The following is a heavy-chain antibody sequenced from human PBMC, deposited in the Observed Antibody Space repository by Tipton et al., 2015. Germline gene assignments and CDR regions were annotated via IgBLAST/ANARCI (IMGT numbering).Heavy chain of an antibody. J-gene: IGHJ6*02. V-gene: IGHV4-61*01. CDR2: ISYSGST. D-gene: IGHD3-10*01. CDR1: GGSVSTSNYY. Sequence: TLSLTCTVSGGSVSTSNYYWGWIRQSPGKGLEWIGYISYSGSTHYNPSLKRRVTISVDTSKSQFFLKLSSVTAADTAVYYCARFRYYGSESERGYFHGLDVWGQGTTVTVSS. CDR3: ARFRYYGSESERGYFHGLDV.